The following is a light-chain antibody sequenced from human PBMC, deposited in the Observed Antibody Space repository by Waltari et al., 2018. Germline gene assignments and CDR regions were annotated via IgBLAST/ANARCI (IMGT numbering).Light chain of an antibody. J-gene: IGKJ1*01. CDR1: QSVTRA. CDR3: QHYLRLPVT. Sequence: EIVLTQSPGTLSLSPGESAPLSCRTSQSVTRALAWSQQKPGQAPRLLIYGASNRATGIPDRFSGSGSGTDFSLTISSLEPEDFAVYYCQHYLRLPVTFGQGTKVEVK. CDR2: GAS. V-gene: IGKV3-20*01.